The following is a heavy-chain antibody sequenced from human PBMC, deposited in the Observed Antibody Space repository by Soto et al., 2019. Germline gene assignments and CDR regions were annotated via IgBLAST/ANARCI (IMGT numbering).Heavy chain of an antibody. CDR1: GFTFSNAW. J-gene: IGHJ4*02. Sequence: GGSLRLSCAASGFTFSNAWMSWVRQAPGKGLEWVGRIKSKTDGGTTDYAAPVKGRFTISRDNAKNSLYLQMNSLRAEDTATYYCARVHYYDSSGFYLWGQGTLVTVSS. CDR3: ARVHYYDSSGFYL. V-gene: IGHV3-15*01. CDR2: IKSKTDGGTT. D-gene: IGHD3-22*01.